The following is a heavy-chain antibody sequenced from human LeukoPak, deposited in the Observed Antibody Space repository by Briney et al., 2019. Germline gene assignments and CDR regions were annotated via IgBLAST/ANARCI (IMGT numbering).Heavy chain of an antibody. CDR2: IIPIFGTA. V-gene: IGHV1-69*05. D-gene: IGHD2-2*01. Sequence: SVKVSCKASVGTFSSYAISWVRQAPGQGLEWMGGIIPIFGTANYAQKFQGRVTITTDESTSTAYMELSSLRSEDTAVYYCARVSDCSSTSCPPTYWGQGTLVTVSS. J-gene: IGHJ4*02. CDR1: VGTFSSYA. CDR3: ARVSDCSSTSCPPTY.